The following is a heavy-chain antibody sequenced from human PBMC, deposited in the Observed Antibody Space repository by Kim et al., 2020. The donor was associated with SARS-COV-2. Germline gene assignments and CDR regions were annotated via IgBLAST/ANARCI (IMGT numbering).Heavy chain of an antibody. Sequence: YTDDADDLKGRCTIARDNAENSVYLQINSLRAEDTAVYYGAKGGGKRFHPWGQGTLVTVSS. J-gene: IGHJ5*02. D-gene: IGHD3-16*01. CDR3: AKGGGKRFHP. CDR2: YT. V-gene: IGHV3-11*05.